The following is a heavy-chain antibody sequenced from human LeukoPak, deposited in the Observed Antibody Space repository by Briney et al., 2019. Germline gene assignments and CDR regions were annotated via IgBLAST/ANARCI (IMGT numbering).Heavy chain of an antibody. CDR3: ARRPDSLGAFDI. J-gene: IGHJ3*02. CDR1: GFTFSSYA. CDR2: ISYDGSNK. D-gene: IGHD7-27*01. V-gene: IGHV3-30-3*01. Sequence: PGGSLRLSCAASGFTFSSYAMHWVRQAPGKGLEWVAVISYDGSNKYYADSVKGRFTISRDNSKNTLYLQMNSLRAEDTAVYYCARRPDSLGAFDIWGQGTMVTVSS.